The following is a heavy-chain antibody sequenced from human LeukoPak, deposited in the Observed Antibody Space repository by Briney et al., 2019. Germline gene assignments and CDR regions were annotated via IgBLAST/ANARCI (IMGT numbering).Heavy chain of an antibody. D-gene: IGHD3-3*01. CDR3: ARGTIFGPYYYYYGMDV. CDR1: GGSISSYY. V-gene: IGHV4-59*01. J-gene: IGHJ6*02. CDR2: IYYSGST. Sequence: SETLSLTCTVSGGSISSYYWSWIRQPPGKGLEWIGYIYYSGSTNYNPSLKSRDTISVDTSKNQFSLKLSSVTAADTAVYYCARGTIFGPYYYYYGMDVWGQGTTVTVSS.